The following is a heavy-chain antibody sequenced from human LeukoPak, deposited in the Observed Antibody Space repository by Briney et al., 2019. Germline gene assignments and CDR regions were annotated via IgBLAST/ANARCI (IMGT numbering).Heavy chain of an antibody. CDR1: GFTFSSYS. V-gene: IGHV3-21*01. D-gene: IGHD6-13*01. CDR3: ARGSIAAAGPMSYFDY. J-gene: IGHJ4*02. CDR2: ISSSSSYI. Sequence: PGGSLRLSCAASGFTFSSYSMNWVRQAPGKGLEWVSSISSSSSYIYYADSVKGRFTISRDNAKNSLYLQMNSLRAEDTAVYYCARGSIAAAGPMSYFDYWGQGTLVTVSS.